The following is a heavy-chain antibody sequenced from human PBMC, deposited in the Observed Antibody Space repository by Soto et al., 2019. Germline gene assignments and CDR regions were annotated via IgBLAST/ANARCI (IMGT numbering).Heavy chain of an antibody. Sequence: QVQLVQSGTEVKKPGSSVTVSCNASGDTFSFYTINWVRQAPGLGLEWVGRINPIVSMSNYAQKFQGRVSMTADKSTSTAYMELRSLSSDDTAMYFCAASYGSGYRAFDYWGQGALVIVSS. V-gene: IGHV1-69*02. CDR2: INPIVSMS. CDR3: AASYGSGYRAFDY. D-gene: IGHD3-10*01. J-gene: IGHJ4*02. CDR1: GDTFSFYT.